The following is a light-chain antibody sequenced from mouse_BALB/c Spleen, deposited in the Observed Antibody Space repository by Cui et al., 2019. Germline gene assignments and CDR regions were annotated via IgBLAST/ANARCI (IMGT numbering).Light chain of an antibody. CDR2: RAN. J-gene: IGKJ5*01. CDR3: LQYDEFPLT. V-gene: IGKV14-111*01. Sequence: DIKMTQSQSSMYASQGERVTITCKASQDINSYLSWFQQKPGKSPKTLIYRANRLVDGVPSRFSGSGSGQDYSLTISSLEYEDMGIYYCLQYDEFPLTFGAGTKLELK. CDR1: QDINSY.